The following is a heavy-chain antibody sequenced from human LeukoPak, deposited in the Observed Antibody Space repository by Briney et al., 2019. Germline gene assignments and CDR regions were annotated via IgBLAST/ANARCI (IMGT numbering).Heavy chain of an antibody. Sequence: SVKVSCKASGGTFSSYAISWVRQAPGQGLEWMGGIIPIFGTANYAQKFQGRVTITTDESTSTAYMELSSLRSEDTAVYYCARADTAMDPFDYWGQGTLVTVSS. V-gene: IGHV1-69*05. D-gene: IGHD5-18*01. CDR2: IIPIFGTA. CDR3: ARADTAMDPFDY. CDR1: GGTFSSYA. J-gene: IGHJ4*02.